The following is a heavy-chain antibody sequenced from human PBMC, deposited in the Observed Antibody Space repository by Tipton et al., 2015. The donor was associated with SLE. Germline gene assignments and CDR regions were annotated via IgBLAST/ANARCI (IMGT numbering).Heavy chain of an antibody. CDR1: GVTFSSYS. Sequence: SLRLSCAASGVTFSSYSMNWVRQAPGKGLEWVSYISSSSSTIYYADSVKGRFTISRDNAKNSLYLQMNSLRAEDTAVYYCARDPSGLGPVDIWGQGTMVTVSS. D-gene: IGHD3-10*01. V-gene: IGHV3-48*01. CDR2: ISSSSSTI. CDR3: ARDPSGLGPVDI. J-gene: IGHJ3*02.